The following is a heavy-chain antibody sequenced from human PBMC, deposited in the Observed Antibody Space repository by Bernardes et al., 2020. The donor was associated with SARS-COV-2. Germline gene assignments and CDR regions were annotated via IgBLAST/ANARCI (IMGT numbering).Heavy chain of an antibody. Sequence: GSLRLTCAVYGGSFSGYWSWIRQPPGKGLEWIGEINHSGGTKYNPSLKSRVSISVDTSKNQFSLRLNSVTAADTAVYYCTRHGGRHFDFWDQGTLVTVSS. CDR2: INHSGGT. J-gene: IGHJ4*02. CDR1: GGSFSGY. V-gene: IGHV4-34*01. CDR3: TRHGGRHFDF. D-gene: IGHD2-15*01.